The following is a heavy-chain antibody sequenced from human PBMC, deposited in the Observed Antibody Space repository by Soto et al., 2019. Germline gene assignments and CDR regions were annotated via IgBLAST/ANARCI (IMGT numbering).Heavy chain of an antibody. CDR3: AKMVHGGYVSYFDS. J-gene: IGHJ4*02. D-gene: IGHD5-12*01. CDR2: TSGSGDTT. Sequence: LRLSCEASGFTFTSYAMSWVRQAPGKGLEWVSATSGSGDTTYYADSVKGRFTISRDNSEKRLYLQMNSLRAEDTAVYSCAKMVHGGYVSYFDSWGQGTLVTVSS. V-gene: IGHV3-23*01. CDR1: GFTFTSYA.